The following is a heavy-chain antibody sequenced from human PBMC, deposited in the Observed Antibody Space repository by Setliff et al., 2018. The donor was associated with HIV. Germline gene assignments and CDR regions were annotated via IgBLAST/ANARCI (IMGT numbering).Heavy chain of an antibody. CDR3: ARVNRGAFDI. J-gene: IGHJ3*02. CDR2: IYYSGST. Sequence: SETLSLTCAVSGVSISSSNWWTWVRQPPGKGLEWIGDIYYSGSTNYNPSLKSRVTISVDTSKNQFSLKLSSVTAADTAVYYCARVNRGAFDIWGQGTMVTVSS. CDR1: GVSISSSNW. V-gene: IGHV4-4*02. D-gene: IGHD1-26*01.